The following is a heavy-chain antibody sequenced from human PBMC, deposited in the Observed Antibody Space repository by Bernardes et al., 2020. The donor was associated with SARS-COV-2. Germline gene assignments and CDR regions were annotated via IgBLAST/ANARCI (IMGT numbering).Heavy chain of an antibody. J-gene: IGHJ2*01. Sequence: GGSLRRSCAASGFTFSSYAMTWVRQAPGQGLEWVSAIAGSGLTTFYADSVKGRFTISRDTSQNTLYLQMNSLRADDTAVYYCAKASGSGTYYGNWHFDLWGRGTLVTVSS. V-gene: IGHV3-23*01. CDR1: GFTFSSYA. CDR2: IAGSGLTT. CDR3: AKASGSGTYYGNWHFDL. D-gene: IGHD3-10*01.